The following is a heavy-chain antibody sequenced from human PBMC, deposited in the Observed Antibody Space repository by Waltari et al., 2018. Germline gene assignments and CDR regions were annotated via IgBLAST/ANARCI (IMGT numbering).Heavy chain of an antibody. D-gene: IGHD3-3*01. CDR1: GFTLSTSL. Sequence: EVPLLESGGVLVQPGESLRLSCEVSGFTLSTSLMTWVRQASGKGLEYISTITDGGASTFYSDTVKGRFIISRDLSKNMVCLQMSSLRVEDTAVYYCAKRDAGKIGYYYMDVWGKGTTVTVAS. CDR3: AKRDAGKIGYYYMDV. J-gene: IGHJ6*03. V-gene: IGHV3-23*01. CDR2: ITDGGAST.